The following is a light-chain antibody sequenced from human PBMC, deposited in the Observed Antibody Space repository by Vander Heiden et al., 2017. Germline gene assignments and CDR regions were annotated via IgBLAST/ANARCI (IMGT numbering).Light chain of an antibody. CDR3: QQDNSSSYT. J-gene: IGKJ2*01. CDR1: QSISSW. V-gene: IGKV1-5*01. Sequence: DIQMTQCPSTLSASVGDRVTITCRASQSISSWLAWYQQKPGKAPKLLIYDASSLESGVPSRFSGSGSGTEFTLTISSLQPDDFATYYCQQDNSSSYTFGQGTKLXIK. CDR2: DAS.